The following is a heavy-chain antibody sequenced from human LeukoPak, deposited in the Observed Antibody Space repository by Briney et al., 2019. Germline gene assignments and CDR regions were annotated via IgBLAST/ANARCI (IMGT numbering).Heavy chain of an antibody. D-gene: IGHD1-26*01. CDR1: GFTFRIDW. J-gene: IGHJ5*02. Sequence: PGGSLRLSCAASGFTFRIDWMSWVRQAPGKGLEWVAMIKQDGSEKYYVDSVKGRFTISRDNAKNSLYLQMNSLRAEDTAVYYCARLSATPNWFDPWGQGTLVTVSS. CDR3: ARLSATPNWFDP. CDR2: IKQDGSEK. V-gene: IGHV3-7*01.